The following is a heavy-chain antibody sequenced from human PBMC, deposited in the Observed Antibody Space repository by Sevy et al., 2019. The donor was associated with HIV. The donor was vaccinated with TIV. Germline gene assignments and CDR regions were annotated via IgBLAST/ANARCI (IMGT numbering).Heavy chain of an antibody. J-gene: IGHJ5*02. V-gene: IGHV1-2*02. CDR3: ATGHWITVAGNQWFDP. CDR2: INPKSGGT. D-gene: IGHD6-19*01. Sequence: GASVKVSCKASGYTFTDYFLHWVRQAPGQGLEWMGWINPKSGGTNYTQKFQGRVTMTRDTSISTAYMELIRLRSDDTAVYSCATGHWITVAGNQWFDPWGLGTLVTVSS. CDR1: GYTFTDYF.